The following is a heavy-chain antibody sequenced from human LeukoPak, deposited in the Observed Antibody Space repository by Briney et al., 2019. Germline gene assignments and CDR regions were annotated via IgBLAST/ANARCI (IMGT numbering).Heavy chain of an antibody. Sequence: GGSLRLSCAASGFTFSSYDMSWVRQAPGKGLEWASAMGGDGGTTYADSVKGRFTISRDNSKNTLYLQMNSLRAEDTAVYYCAKEEEQWLSGVDYWGQGTLVTVSS. CDR1: GFTFSSYD. CDR3: AKEEEQWLSGVDY. J-gene: IGHJ4*02. CDR2: MGGDGGTT. D-gene: IGHD6-19*01. V-gene: IGHV3-23*01.